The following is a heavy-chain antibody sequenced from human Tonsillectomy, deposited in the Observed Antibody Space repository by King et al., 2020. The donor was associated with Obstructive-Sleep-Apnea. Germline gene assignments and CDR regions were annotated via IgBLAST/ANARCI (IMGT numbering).Heavy chain of an antibody. CDR3: ARLDTAMVYNYYYGMDV. J-gene: IGHJ6*02. V-gene: IGHV4-59*08. CDR2: IYYSGST. Sequence: VPLQDSCPGLVKPSENLSLTCTVSGGSISSYYWSWIRQPPGKGLEWIGYIYYSGSTNYNPSLKSRVTISVDTSKNQFSLKLSSVTAADTAVYYCARLDTAMVYNYYYGMDVWGQGTTVTVSS. D-gene: IGHD5-18*01. CDR1: GGSISSYY.